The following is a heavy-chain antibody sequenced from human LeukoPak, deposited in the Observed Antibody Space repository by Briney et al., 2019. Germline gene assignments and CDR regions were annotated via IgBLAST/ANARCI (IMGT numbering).Heavy chain of an antibody. V-gene: IGHV2-5*01. CDR2: IYWNDDK. D-gene: IGHD6-13*01. CDR1: GFSLSTSGVG. Sequence: SGPTLVKPTQTLTLTCTFSGFSLSTSGVGVGWIRQPPGKALEWLALIYWNDDKRYSPSLKSRLTITKDTSKNQVVLTMTNMDPVDTATYYCAHRRRYSSSWYIDYWGQGTLVTVSS. CDR3: AHRRRYSSSWYIDY. J-gene: IGHJ4*02.